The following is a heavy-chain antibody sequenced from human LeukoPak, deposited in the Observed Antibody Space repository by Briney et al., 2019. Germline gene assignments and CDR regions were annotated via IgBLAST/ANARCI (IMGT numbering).Heavy chain of an antibody. CDR2: MNPNSGNT. CDR3: ARGRDIVLMVYASPSRYFDY. CDR1: GYTFTSYD. Sequence: ASVKVSCKASGYTFTSYDINWVRRATGQGLEWMGWMNPNSGNTGYAQKFQGRVTMTRNTSISTAYMELSSLRSEDTAVYYCARGRDIVLMVYASPSRYFDYWGQGTLVTVSS. D-gene: IGHD2-8*01. V-gene: IGHV1-8*01. J-gene: IGHJ4*02.